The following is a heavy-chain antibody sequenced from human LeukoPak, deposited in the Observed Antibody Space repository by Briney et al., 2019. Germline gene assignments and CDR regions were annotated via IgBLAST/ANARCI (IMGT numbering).Heavy chain of an antibody. Sequence: GGSLRLSCAASGFTFSSYGMHWVRQAPGKGLEWVAVISYDGSNKYYADSVKGRFTISRDNSKNTLYLQMNSLRAEDTAVYYCARAITYYYDSSGYSLFDYWGQGTLVTVSS. CDR3: ARAITYYYDSSGYSLFDY. J-gene: IGHJ4*02. CDR1: GFTFSSYG. D-gene: IGHD3-22*01. V-gene: IGHV3-30*03. CDR2: ISYDGSNK.